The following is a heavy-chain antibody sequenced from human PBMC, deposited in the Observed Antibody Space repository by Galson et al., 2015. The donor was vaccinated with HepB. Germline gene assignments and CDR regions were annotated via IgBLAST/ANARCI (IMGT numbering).Heavy chain of an antibody. V-gene: IGHV3-30*04. CDR1: GFTFRIEA. D-gene: IGHD3-16*01. CDR2: TSYDEKTK. CDR3: ARDWGLGL. Sequence: SLRLSCAASGFTFRIEAMNWVRQAPDKGLEFVAATSYDEKTKYYADSVRGRFTISRDNSKNTLYIQMSSLSLEDTALYYCARDWGLGLWGQATTVPVSS. J-gene: IGHJ6*02.